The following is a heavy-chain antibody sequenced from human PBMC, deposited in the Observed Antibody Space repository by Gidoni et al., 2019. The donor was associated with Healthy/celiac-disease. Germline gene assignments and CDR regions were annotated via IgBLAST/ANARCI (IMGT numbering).Heavy chain of an antibody. CDR3: TTLRLTGDKHDAFDI. Sequence: EVQLVESGGGLVQPGGSLKLSCAASGFTFSGSAMHWVSQASGKGLEGVGRIRSKANSYATAYAASVKGRFTISRDDSKNTAYLQMNSLKTEDTAVYYCTTLRLTGDKHDAFDIWGQGTMVTVSS. J-gene: IGHJ3*02. D-gene: IGHD7-27*01. CDR2: IRSKANSYAT. V-gene: IGHV3-73*02. CDR1: GFTFSGSA.